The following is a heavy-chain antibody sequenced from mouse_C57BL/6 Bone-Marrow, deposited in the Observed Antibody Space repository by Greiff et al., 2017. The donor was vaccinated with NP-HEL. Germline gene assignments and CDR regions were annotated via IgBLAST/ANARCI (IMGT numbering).Heavy chain of an antibody. D-gene: IGHD1-1*01. V-gene: IGHV1-5*01. Sequence: EVQLQQSGTVLARPGASVKMSCKTSGYTFTSYWMHWVKQRPGQGLEWIGAIYPGNSDTSYNQKFKGKAKLTAVTSASTAYMELSSLTNEDSAVYYCTRAHFTTTVVANAMDYWGQGTSVTVSS. CDR2: IYPGNSDT. J-gene: IGHJ4*01. CDR1: GYTFTSYW. CDR3: TRAHFTTTVVANAMDY.